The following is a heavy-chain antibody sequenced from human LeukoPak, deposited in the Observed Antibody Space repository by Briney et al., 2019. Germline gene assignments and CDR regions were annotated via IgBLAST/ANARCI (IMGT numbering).Heavy chain of an antibody. CDR3: ARVTKTHYDFDY. J-gene: IGHJ4*02. CDR1: GYTFTSYV. Sequence: ASVKVSCKASGYTFTSYVMHWVRQPPGQRREGMGWINAGNGNTKYSQKFQGRLTMTRDMSTSTVYMELSRLRSDDTAVYYCARVTKTHYDFDYWGQGTLVTVSS. D-gene: IGHD5-12*01. V-gene: IGHV1-3*01. CDR2: INAGNGNT.